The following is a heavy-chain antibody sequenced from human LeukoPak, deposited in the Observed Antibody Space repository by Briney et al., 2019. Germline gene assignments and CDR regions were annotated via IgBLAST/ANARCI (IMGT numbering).Heavy chain of an antibody. Sequence: SEPLSLPRTLSGGPLSSFLWSWTRPPPGRGLEGWGYIYYSERTIYTPSLKRRVPISVDTSKNQSSLKLSSLTAADTAVYYCAREYDFWSGYYRYVDLWGRGTLVTVSS. CDR3: AREYDFWSGYYRYVDL. J-gene: IGHJ2*01. V-gene: IGHV4-59*13. CDR2: IYYSERT. CDR1: GGPLSSFL. D-gene: IGHD3-3*01.